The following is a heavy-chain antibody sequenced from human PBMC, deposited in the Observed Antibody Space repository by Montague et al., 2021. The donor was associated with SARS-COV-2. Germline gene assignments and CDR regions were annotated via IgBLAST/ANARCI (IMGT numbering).Heavy chain of an antibody. CDR3: ARGQITMVRGVPQRAFDI. CDR1: GGSISSSNW. V-gene: IGHV4-4*02. Sequence: SETLSLTCAVSGGSISSSNWWSWVRQPPGKGLEWIGEIYHSGSTXXNPXXXSRVTISVGKSKNQFSLKLSSVTAADTAVYYCARGQITMVRGVPQRAFDIWGQGTVVTVSS. D-gene: IGHD3-10*01. J-gene: IGHJ3*02. CDR2: IYHSGST.